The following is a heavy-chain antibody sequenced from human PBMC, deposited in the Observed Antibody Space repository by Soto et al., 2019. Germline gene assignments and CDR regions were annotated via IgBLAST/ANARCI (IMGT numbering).Heavy chain of an antibody. V-gene: IGHV1-18*04. CDR3: ARYFGGMDRSYDAFDI. CDR1: GYTLTSYG. CDR2: ISAYNGNT. J-gene: IGHJ3*02. Sequence: QVQLVQSGAEVKKPGASGKVSCKASGYTLTSYGISWVRQAPGQGLEWMGWISAYNGNTNYAQKLQGRVTMTTDTSTSTAYMELRSLRSDDTAVYYCARYFGGMDRSYDAFDIWGQGTMVTVSS. D-gene: IGHD2-15*01.